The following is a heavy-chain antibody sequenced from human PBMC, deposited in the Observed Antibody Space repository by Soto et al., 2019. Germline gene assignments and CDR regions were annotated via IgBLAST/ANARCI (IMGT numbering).Heavy chain of an antibody. Sequence: EVQLVESGGGLVQPGGSLRLSCAASGFTFSSYTMHWVRQAPGKGLEWVSYTSSSSSAIYYADSVKGRFTIPRDNAKNYMYLQMNRRRYEDTAVYYCPTGRACVFDCWGQGTLVPVSS. CDR1: GFTFSSYT. CDR2: TSSSSSAI. D-gene: IGHD2-8*01. V-gene: IGHV3-48*02. J-gene: IGHJ4*02. CDR3: PTGRACVFDC.